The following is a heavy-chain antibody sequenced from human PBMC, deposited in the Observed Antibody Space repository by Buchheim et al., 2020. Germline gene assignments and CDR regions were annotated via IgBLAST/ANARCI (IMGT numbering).Heavy chain of an antibody. CDR1: GFTFSSYS. J-gene: IGHJ5*02. Sequence: EVQLVESGGGLVKSGGSLRLSCAASGFTFSSYSMNWVRQAPGKGLEWVSSISSSSSYIYYADSVKGRFTISRDNAKNSLYLQMNSLRAEDTAVYYCARNSLEGTNSWFDPWGQGTL. CDR3: ARNSLEGTNSWFDP. V-gene: IGHV3-21*01. CDR2: ISSSSSYI. D-gene: IGHD2-8*01.